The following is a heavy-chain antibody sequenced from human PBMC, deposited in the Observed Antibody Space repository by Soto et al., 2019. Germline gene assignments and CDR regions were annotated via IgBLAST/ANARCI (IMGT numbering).Heavy chain of an antibody. D-gene: IGHD3-10*01. CDR2: IIPILGIA. CDR3: YGSGSYYNYYYYYYMDV. J-gene: IGHJ6*03. CDR1: GGTFSSYT. V-gene: IGHV1-69*02. Sequence: QVQLVQSGAEVKKPGSSVKVSCKASGGTFSSYTISWVRQAPGQGLEWMGRIIPILGIANYAQKFQGRVTITADKSTSTAYMELSSLRSEDTAVYYCYGSGSYYNYYYYYYMDVWGKGTTVTVSS.